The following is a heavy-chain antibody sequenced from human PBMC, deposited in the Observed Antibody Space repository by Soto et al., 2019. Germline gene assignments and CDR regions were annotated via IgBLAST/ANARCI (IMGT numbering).Heavy chain of an antibody. CDR2: TYYKSKWYN. J-gene: IGHJ3*02. D-gene: IGHD2-21*01. CDR1: GDSVSTNSVG. Sequence: SQTLSLTCAISGDSVSTNSVGWNWIRQSPSRGLEWLGRTYYKSKWYNDYAPSVKSRITINPDTSKNQFSLQLNSVTPEDTAVYYCARSIRPGSGVFDIWGQGTMVTVSS. CDR3: ARSIRPGSGVFDI. V-gene: IGHV6-1*01.